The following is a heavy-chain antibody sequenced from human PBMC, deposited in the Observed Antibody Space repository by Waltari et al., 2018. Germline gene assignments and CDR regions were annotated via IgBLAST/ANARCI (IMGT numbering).Heavy chain of an antibody. Sequence: DVQLVETGGDLIQPGGSLRLSCVVSGLIVTNNHLSWVRQAPGKGVGWGSVFYAGGSICYADSVKGRFTVSRDSSKNTLYLQMNSLSAEDTAIYYCVRDNAFFDYWGRGTLVTVSS. J-gene: IGHJ4*01. CDR1: GLIVTNNH. CDR3: VRDNAFFDY. V-gene: IGHV3-53*02. CDR2: FYAGGSI.